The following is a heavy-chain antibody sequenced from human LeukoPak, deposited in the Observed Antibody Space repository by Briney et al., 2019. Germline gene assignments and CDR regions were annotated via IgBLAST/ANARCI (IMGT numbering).Heavy chain of an antibody. D-gene: IGHD6-13*01. V-gene: IGHV3-23*01. Sequence: GGSLRLSCAASGFTFSTYAVSWVRLAPGKGLDWVSAISGRGGNPYYADSVKGRFSISRDNSKNTLYLQMNSLRAEDTAVYYCARDRGSSWSLFDYWGQGTLVTVSS. CDR1: GFTFSTYA. CDR2: ISGRGGNP. CDR3: ARDRGSSWSLFDY. J-gene: IGHJ4*02.